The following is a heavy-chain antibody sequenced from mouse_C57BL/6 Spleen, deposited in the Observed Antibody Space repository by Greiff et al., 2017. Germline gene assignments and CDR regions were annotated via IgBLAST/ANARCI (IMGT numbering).Heavy chain of an antibody. D-gene: IGHD2-10*01. J-gene: IGHJ2*01. V-gene: IGHV1-80*01. CDR2: IYPGDGDT. Sequence: VQLQQSGAELVKPGASVKISCKASGYAFSSYWMNWVKQRPGKGLEWIGQIYPGDGDTNYNGKFKGKATLTADKSSSTAYMQLSSLTSADSAVYFCARDSYYGNVYYFDYWGQGTTLTVSS. CDR1: GYAFSSYW. CDR3: ARDSYYGNVYYFDY.